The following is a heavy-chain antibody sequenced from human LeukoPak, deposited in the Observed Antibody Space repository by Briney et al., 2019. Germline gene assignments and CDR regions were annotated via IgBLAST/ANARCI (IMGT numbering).Heavy chain of an antibody. D-gene: IGHD6-13*01. CDR3: ARDEGEQQLVPGAFDI. CDR1: GFTFSSYS. J-gene: IGHJ3*02. CDR2: ISSSSSYI. V-gene: IGHV3-21*01. Sequence: GALRLSCAASGFTFSSYSMNWVRQAPGKGLEWVSSISSSSSYIYYADSVKGRITISRDNAKNSLYLQMNSLRAEDTAVYYCARDEGEQQLVPGAFDIWGQGTMVTVSS.